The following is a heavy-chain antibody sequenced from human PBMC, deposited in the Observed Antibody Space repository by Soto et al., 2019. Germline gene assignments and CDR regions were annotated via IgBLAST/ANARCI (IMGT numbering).Heavy chain of an antibody. V-gene: IGHV3-30-3*01. CDR2: ISYDGSNK. J-gene: IGHJ4*02. Sequence: GGSLRLSCAASGFTFSSYAMHWVRQAPGKGLEWVAVISYDGSNKYYADSVKGRFTISRDNSKNTLYLQMNSLRAEDTAVYFCARDGELQQISYFDNWGQGTLVTVSS. D-gene: IGHD1-26*01. CDR1: GFTFSSYA. CDR3: ARDGELQQISYFDN.